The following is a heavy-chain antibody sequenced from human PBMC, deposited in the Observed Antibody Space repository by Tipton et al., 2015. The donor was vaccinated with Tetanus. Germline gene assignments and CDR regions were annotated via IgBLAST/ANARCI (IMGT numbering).Heavy chain of an antibody. D-gene: IGHD3-16*01. V-gene: IGHV4-34*01. J-gene: IGHJ4*02. CDR3: ARDSRVLGPWFY. Sequence: TLSLTCAVYGGSFSGYYWSWIRQPPGKGLEWIGEINHSGSTNYNPSLKSRVTISVDTSKNQFSLKLSSVTAAGTAVYYCARDSRVLGPWFYWGQGTLVTVSS. CDR1: GGSFSGYY. CDR2: INHSGST.